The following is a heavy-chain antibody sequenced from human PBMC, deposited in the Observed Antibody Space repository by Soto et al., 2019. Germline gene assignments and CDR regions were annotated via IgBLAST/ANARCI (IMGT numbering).Heavy chain of an antibody. J-gene: IGHJ6*02. CDR1: GGTFSSYA. Sequence: QVQLVQSGAEVKKPGSSVKVSCKASGGTFSSYAISWVRQAPGQGLEWMGGIIPIFGTANYAQKFQGRVTITADKSTSTAYMELSSLRSEDTAVYYCARVYEVMWFGVFYYGMDVWGQGTTVTVSS. D-gene: IGHD3-10*01. CDR3: ARVYEVMWFGVFYYGMDV. CDR2: IIPIFGTA. V-gene: IGHV1-69*06.